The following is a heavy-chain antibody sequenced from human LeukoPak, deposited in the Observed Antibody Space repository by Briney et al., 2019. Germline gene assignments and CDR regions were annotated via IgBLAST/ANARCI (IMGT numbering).Heavy chain of an antibody. CDR1: GGSISSSSYY. D-gene: IGHD6-19*01. CDR3: ASQRVRWLVPDYFDY. V-gene: IGHV4-39*07. CDR2: IYYSGST. J-gene: IGHJ4*02. Sequence: KASETLSLTCTVSGGSISSSSYYWGWIRQPPGKGLEWIGSIYYSGSTYYNPSLKSRVTISVDTSKNQFSLKLSSVTAADTAVYYCASQRVRWLVPDYFDYWGQGTLVTVSS.